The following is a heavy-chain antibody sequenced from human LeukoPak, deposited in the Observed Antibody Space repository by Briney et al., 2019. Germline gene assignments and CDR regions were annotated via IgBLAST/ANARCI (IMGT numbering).Heavy chain of an antibody. CDR2: ISGSGGST. CDR1: GFTFSSYA. Sequence: GGSLRLSCAASGFTFSSYAMSWVRQAPGKGLEWVSAISGSGGSTYYADSVKGRFTISRDNAKNSLYLQMNSLRAEDTAVYYCATDGGTYYFDYWGQGTLVTVSS. V-gene: IGHV3-23*01. J-gene: IGHJ4*02. CDR3: ATDGGTYYFDY. D-gene: IGHD3-16*01.